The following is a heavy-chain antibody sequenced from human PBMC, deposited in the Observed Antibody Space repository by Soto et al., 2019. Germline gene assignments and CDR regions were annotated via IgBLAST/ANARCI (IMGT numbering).Heavy chain of an antibody. CDR3: AKYASSTLIAAVHTGYYFDS. D-gene: IGHD6-25*01. J-gene: IGHJ4*02. CDR2: SSGSGSSS. V-gene: IGHV3-23*01. Sequence: GGSLILSCRAAAFPFRDPDMHCIRQAPGGGLEWGSGSSGSGSSSYYTGSVKGRFSISRDNSQKKLYLQMDNLRAEDTALYYCAKYASSTLIAAVHTGYYFDSWRQGALVNGSA. CDR1: AFPFRDPD.